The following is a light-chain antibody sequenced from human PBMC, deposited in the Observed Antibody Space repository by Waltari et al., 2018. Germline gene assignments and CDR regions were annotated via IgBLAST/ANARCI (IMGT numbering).Light chain of an antibody. J-gene: IGKJ2*03. CDR3: QQYYTPPYS. Sequence: DIQMTQSPPSMSVPVGDRVTVTCRANQGSNRELSWYQQKPVKAPTLLIYAASTLQTSVSSRFSGSVSVTDFTLTISSLQPEDVATYYCQQYYTPPYSFGQGTTVEIK. CDR1: QGSNRE. V-gene: IGKV1-27*01. CDR2: AAS.